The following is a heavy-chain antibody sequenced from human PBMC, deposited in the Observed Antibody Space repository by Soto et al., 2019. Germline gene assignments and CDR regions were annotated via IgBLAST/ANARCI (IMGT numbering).Heavy chain of an antibody. CDR1: EFSFSGST. V-gene: IGHV3-73*02. CDR2: IRSKTKNYAT. CDR3: TKEGAAHDF. D-gene: IGHD1-26*01. J-gene: IGHJ4*02. Sequence: EVQLVESGGGLVQPGGSLKLSCAASEFSFSGSTMHWVRQASEKGLEWVGRIRSKTKNYATAYAASVKGSFTISGDESKTTAYLQMNSLKTEDTVVYYCTKEGAAHDFWGQGTLVTVSS.